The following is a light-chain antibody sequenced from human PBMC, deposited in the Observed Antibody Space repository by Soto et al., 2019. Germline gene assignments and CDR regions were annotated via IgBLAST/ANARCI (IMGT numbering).Light chain of an antibody. CDR1: QSVSSF. CDR3: QQRSNWLYT. CDR2: DAS. V-gene: IGKV3-11*01. Sequence: EIVLTQSPATLSLSPGERATLSCRASQSVSSFLVWYQQKLGQAPRLHIYDASNLANGIPARFSGSGSGTDFTLTSSSLGPEDFAVYYCQQRSNWLYTFGQGTKLEIK. J-gene: IGKJ2*01.